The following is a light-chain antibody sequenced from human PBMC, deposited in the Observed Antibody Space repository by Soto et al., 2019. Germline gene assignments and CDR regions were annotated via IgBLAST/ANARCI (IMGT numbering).Light chain of an antibody. Sequence: QSALTQPRSVSGSPGQSVTISCTGTSSDVGGYNYVSWYQHHPGKAPKLMIYDVSKRPSGVPDRFSGSKSGNTASLTISGLQAEDEADYYCCSYAGSSLVFGGGTKLTVL. CDR2: DVS. V-gene: IGLV2-11*01. CDR1: SSDVGGYNY. CDR3: CSYAGSSLV. J-gene: IGLJ2*01.